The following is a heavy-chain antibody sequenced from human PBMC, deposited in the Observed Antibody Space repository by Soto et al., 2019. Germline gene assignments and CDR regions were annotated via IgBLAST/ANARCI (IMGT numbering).Heavy chain of an antibody. Sequence: GGSLRLSCAASGFTFSNAWMSWVRQAPGKGLEWVGRIKSKTDGGTTDYAAPVKGRFTISRDDSKNTLYLQMNSLRAEDTAVFYCAKNAGKLRNAFDIWGQGTMVTVSS. D-gene: IGHD3-16*01. CDR1: GFTFSNAW. CDR2: IKSKTDGGTT. J-gene: IGHJ3*02. CDR3: AKNAGKLRNAFDI. V-gene: IGHV3-15*01.